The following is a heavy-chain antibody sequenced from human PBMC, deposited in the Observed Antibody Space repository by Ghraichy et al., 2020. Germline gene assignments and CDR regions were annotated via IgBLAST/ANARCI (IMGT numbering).Heavy chain of an antibody. CDR3: ARDRNHDILTAVIGY. J-gene: IGHJ4*02. D-gene: IGHD3-9*01. V-gene: IGHV3-21*01. CDR2: ISSSSSYI. Sequence: GGSLRLSCAASGFTFSSYSMNWVRQAPGKGLEWVSSISSSSSYIYYADSVKGRFTISRDNAKNSLYLQMNSLRAEDTAVYYCARDRNHDILTAVIGYWGQGTLVTVSS. CDR1: GFTFSSYS.